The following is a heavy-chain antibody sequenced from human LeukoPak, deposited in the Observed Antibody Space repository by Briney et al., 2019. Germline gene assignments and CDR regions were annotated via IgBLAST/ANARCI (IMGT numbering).Heavy chain of an antibody. CDR2: ISYDGSNK. CDR1: GFTFSSYG. D-gene: IGHD6-19*01. Sequence: PGGSLRLSCAASGFTFSSYGMHWVRQAPGKGLEWVAVISYDGSNKYYADSVKGRFTISRDSSKNTLYLQMNSLRAEDTAVYYCAKLSSGWQIDYWGQGTLVTVSS. V-gene: IGHV3-30*18. CDR3: AKLSSGWQIDY. J-gene: IGHJ4*02.